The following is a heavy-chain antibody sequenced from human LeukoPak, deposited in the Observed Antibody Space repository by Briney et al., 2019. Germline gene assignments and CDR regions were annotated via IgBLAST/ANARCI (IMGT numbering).Heavy chain of an antibody. CDR2: IKQDGREK. D-gene: IGHD2-15*01. V-gene: IGHV3-7*01. Sequence: PGGSLRLSCAASGFTFCSNWMSWVRQAPGKGLEGVANIKQDGREKYYVDSVKGRFTISRDNAKNSLYLQMNSLRAEDTAVYYCARDCSGGSCYSPPFGYWGQGTLVTISS. CDR3: ARDCSGGSCYSPPFGY. CDR1: GFTFCSNW. J-gene: IGHJ4*02.